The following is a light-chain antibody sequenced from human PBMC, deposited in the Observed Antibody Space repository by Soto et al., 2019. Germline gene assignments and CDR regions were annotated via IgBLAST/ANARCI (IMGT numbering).Light chain of an antibody. CDR2: DVS. J-gene: IGKJ1*01. V-gene: IGKV1-5*01. CDR1: QSISSW. CDR3: QQYNTFWT. Sequence: DIQMTQSPSTLSASVGDRVTNTCRASQSISSWLAWYQQKPGKAPKLLIYDVSSLESGVPSRFSGSGSGTEFTLTISSLQPDDVATYYCQQYNTFWTFGQGTKVDI.